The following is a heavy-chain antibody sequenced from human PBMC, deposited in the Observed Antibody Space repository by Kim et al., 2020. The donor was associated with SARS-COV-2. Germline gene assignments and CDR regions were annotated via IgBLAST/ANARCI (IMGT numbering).Heavy chain of an antibody. V-gene: IGHV1-3*01. D-gene: IGHD6-13*01. CDR3: ARDQGKAAGWRRTPYWYFDL. CDR1: GYTFTSYA. CDR2: INAGNGNT. J-gene: IGHJ2*01. Sequence: ASVKVSCKASGYTFTSYAMHWVRQAPGQRLEWMGWINAGNGNTKYSQKFQGRVTITRDTSASTAYMELSSLRSEDTAVYYCARDQGKAAGWRRTPYWYFDLWGRGTLVTVSS.